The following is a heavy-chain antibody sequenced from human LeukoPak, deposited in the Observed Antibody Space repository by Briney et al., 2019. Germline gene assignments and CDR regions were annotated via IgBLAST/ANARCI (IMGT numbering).Heavy chain of an antibody. CDR1: GGSISSYY. Sequence: ASETLSLTCTVSGGSISSYYWSWIRQPAGKGLEWIGRIYSSGSTNHNPSLKSRVTMSVDTSKNQFSLKLSSVTAADTAVYYCARGLRFLESDYYYYGMDVWGQGTTVTVSS. D-gene: IGHD3-3*01. V-gene: IGHV4-4*07. CDR2: IYSSGST. J-gene: IGHJ6*02. CDR3: ARGLRFLESDYYYYGMDV.